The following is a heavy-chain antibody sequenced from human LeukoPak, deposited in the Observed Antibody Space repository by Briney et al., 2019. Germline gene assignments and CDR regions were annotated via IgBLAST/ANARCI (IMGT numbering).Heavy chain of an antibody. V-gene: IGHV4-61*02. CDR3: ARGSSSNWYHWFAP. CDR2: IFISGST. J-gene: IGHJ5*02. CDR1: DGSISTASFY. Sequence: PSQTLSLTCAVSDGSISTASFYWSWIRQPTGKGLEWIGRIFISGSTNYNPSLKSRVTISVDTSKNQFSLKLSSVTAADTAIYYCARGSSSNWYHWFAPWGQGILVTVSS. D-gene: IGHD6-13*01.